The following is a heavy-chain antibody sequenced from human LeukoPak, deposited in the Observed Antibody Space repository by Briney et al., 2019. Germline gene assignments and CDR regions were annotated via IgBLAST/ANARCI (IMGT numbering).Heavy chain of an antibody. J-gene: IGHJ4*02. D-gene: IGHD2-21*02. CDR1: GYSFTSYW. CDR3: ARGSVVTATISPFDY. V-gene: IGHV5-51*01. Sequence: ESLKISCKGSGYSFTSYWIGWGRQRPGKGVEWMGIIYPGDSATRYSQSFKAQVTMSADKSISPAYLQWSSLKASDTAMYYCARGSVVTATISPFDYWGQGTLVTVSS. CDR2: IYPGDSAT.